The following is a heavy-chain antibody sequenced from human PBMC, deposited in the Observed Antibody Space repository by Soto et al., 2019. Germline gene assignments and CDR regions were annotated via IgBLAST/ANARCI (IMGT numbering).Heavy chain of an antibody. CDR1: GGSISSSSYY. Sequence: SETLSLTCTVSGGSISSSSYYWGWIRQHPGNGLEWIGSIYYSGSTYYNPSLKSRVTISVDTSKNQFSLKLSSVTAADTAVYYCARHGYCSGGSCWLGVDYWGQGTLVTVSS. J-gene: IGHJ4*02. CDR2: IYYSGST. CDR3: ARHGYCSGGSCWLGVDY. D-gene: IGHD2-15*01. V-gene: IGHV4-39*01.